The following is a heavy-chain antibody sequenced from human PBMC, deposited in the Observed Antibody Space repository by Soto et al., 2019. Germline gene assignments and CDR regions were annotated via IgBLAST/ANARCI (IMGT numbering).Heavy chain of an antibody. D-gene: IGHD6-13*01. CDR2: IYYSGST. Sequence: SETLSLTFTVSGGSISSSSYYWGWIRHPPGKGLEWIGSIYYSGSTYYNPSLKSRVTISVDTSKNQFSLKLSSVTAADTAMYYCARHTIPYSSSWYEYNWFDPWGQGALVT. V-gene: IGHV4-39*01. J-gene: IGHJ5*02. CDR1: GGSISSSSYY. CDR3: ARHTIPYSSSWYEYNWFDP.